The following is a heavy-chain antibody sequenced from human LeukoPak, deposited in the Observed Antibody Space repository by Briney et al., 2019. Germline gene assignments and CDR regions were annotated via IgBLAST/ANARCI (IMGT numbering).Heavy chain of an antibody. D-gene: IGHD1-7*01. Sequence: GGSLRLSSAASGFSFSSYSMTWVRQAPGKGLEWVANINQDGGEKYYVDSVKGRFTISRDNARKSLCLQMSSLRAEDTAVYYCARDLKLELPASSGYCYGMDVWGQGTTVTVSS. V-gene: IGHV3-7*01. CDR3: ARDLKLELPASSGYCYGMDV. CDR1: GFSFSSYS. CDR2: INQDGGEK. J-gene: IGHJ6*02.